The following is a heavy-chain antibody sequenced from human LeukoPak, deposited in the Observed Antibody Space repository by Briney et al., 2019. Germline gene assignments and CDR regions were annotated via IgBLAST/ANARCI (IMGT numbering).Heavy chain of an antibody. CDR2: INPNSGGT. J-gene: IGHJ4*02. D-gene: IGHD3-10*01. CDR1: GYTFTGYY. Sequence: ASVKVSCKASGYTFTGYYMHWVRQAPGQGLEWMGWINPNSGGTNYAQKFQGRVTMTRDTSISTDYMELSRLRSDDTAVYYCARVLLWFRERGSFDYWGQGTLVTVSS. V-gene: IGHV1-2*02. CDR3: ARVLLWFRERGSFDY.